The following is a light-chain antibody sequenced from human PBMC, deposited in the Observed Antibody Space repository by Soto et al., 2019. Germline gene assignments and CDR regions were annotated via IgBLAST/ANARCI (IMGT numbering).Light chain of an antibody. CDR1: STDVGGYNY. J-gene: IGLJ1*01. V-gene: IGLV2-11*01. CDR3: CSYAGRYTYV. Sequence: QSGLTQPRSVSGSPGQSDNISCTGASTDVGGYNYVSCYQQHPGKAPKLMIYDVSKRPSGVPDRFSGSKSGNTASLTISGLQTEDEADYYCCSYAGRYTYVFGTGTKVTV. CDR2: DVS.